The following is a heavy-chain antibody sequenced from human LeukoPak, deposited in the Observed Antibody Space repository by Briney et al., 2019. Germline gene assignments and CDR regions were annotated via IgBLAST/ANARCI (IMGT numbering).Heavy chain of an antibody. CDR1: GFTFSSYS. CDR2: IGSSSSYI. D-gene: IGHD6-13*01. Sequence: GGSLRLSCAASGFTFSSYSMNWVRQAPGKGLERVSSIGSSSSYIYYADSVKGRFTISRDNSKNTLYLQMNSLRAEDTAVYYCAKDRGIAAAGSLHYDAFDIWGQGTMATVSS. V-gene: IGHV3-21*01. CDR3: AKDRGIAAAGSLHYDAFDI. J-gene: IGHJ3*02.